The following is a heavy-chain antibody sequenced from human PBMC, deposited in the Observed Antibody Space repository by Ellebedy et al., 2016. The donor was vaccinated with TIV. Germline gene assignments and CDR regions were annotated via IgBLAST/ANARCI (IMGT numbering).Heavy chain of an antibody. V-gene: IGHV1-46*01. D-gene: IGHD2-15*01. J-gene: IGHJ6*02. Sequence: AASVKVSCKASGYTFTSYYMHWARQAPGQGLEWMGIINPSGGGTGYAQKFQGRVTMTRDTSASTVYMELSSLRSEDTAVYYCASPKSSLNIWGHGTTVTVSS. CDR1: GYTFTSYY. CDR3: ASPKSSLNI. CDR2: INPSGGGT.